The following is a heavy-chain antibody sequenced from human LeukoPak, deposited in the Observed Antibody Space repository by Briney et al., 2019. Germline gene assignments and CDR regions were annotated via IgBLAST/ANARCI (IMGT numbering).Heavy chain of an antibody. CDR3: AREPAVLVTTDAFDI. V-gene: IGHV3-11*04. D-gene: IGHD3-22*01. Sequence: GGSLRLSCAASEFTFSDYYMSWIRQAPGKGLEWVSYISSSGSTIYYADSVKGRFTISRDNAKNSLYLQMNSLRAEDTAVYYCAREPAVLVTTDAFDIWGQGTMVTVSS. J-gene: IGHJ3*02. CDR2: ISSSGSTI. CDR1: EFTFSDYY.